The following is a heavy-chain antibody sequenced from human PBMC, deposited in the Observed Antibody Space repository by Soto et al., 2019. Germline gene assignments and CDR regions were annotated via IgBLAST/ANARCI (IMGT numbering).Heavy chain of an antibody. J-gene: IGHJ4*02. V-gene: IGHV1-69*13. Sequence: ASVKLSCKASGGTFSSYAISWVRQAPGQGLEWMGGIIPIFGTANYAQKFQGRVTITADESTSTAYLELNSLRSEDTAVYYCAREYSSSSDYWGQGTLVTVSS. CDR1: GGTFSSYA. D-gene: IGHD6-6*01. CDR2: IIPIFGTA. CDR3: AREYSSSSDY.